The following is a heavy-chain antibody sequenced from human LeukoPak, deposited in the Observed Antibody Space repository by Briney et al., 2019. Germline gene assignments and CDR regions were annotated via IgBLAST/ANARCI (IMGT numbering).Heavy chain of an antibody. D-gene: IGHD2-2*01. CDR3: ARESVVVPAAIGY. CDR1: GGTFSSYA. J-gene: IGHJ4*02. V-gene: IGHV1-69*05. Sequence: GASVKVSCKASGGTFSSYAISWVRQAPGQGLEWMGGIIPIFGTANYAQKFQGRVTITTDESTSTAYMELSSLRSEDTAVYYCARESVVVPAAIGYWGQGTLVTVSS. CDR2: IIPIFGTA.